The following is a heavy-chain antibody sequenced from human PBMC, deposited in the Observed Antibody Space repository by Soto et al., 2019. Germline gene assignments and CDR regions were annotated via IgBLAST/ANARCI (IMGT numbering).Heavy chain of an antibody. D-gene: IGHD3-10*01. V-gene: IGHV3-30*18. CDR2: ISYDGSNK. Sequence: QVQLVESGGGVVQPGRSLRLSCAASGFTFSSYGMHWVRQAPGKGLEWVAVISYDGSNKYYADSVKGRFTISRDNSKNTLYLQMNSLRAEDTAVYYCAKDSSYYGSGRYLYGMDVWGQGTTVTVSS. J-gene: IGHJ6*02. CDR1: GFTFSSYG. CDR3: AKDSSYYGSGRYLYGMDV.